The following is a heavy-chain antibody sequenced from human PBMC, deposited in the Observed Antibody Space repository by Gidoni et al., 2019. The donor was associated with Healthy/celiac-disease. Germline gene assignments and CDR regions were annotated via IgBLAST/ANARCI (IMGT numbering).Heavy chain of an antibody. CDR2: IYWDDDK. CDR1: GFSLSTSGVG. D-gene: IGHD3-10*01. CDR3: AHVVRGVIITGYWFDP. Sequence: QITLKESGPTLVKPTQTLTLTCTFSGFSLSTSGVGVGWIRQPPGKALEWLALIYWDDDKRYSPSLKSRLTITKDTSKNQVVLTMTNMDPVDTATYYCAHVVRGVIITGYWFDPWGQGTLVTVSS. V-gene: IGHV2-5*02. J-gene: IGHJ5*02.